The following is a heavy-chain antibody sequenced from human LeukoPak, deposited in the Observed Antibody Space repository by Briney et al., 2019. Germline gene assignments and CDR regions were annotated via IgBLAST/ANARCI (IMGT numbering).Heavy chain of an antibody. CDR2: ISYDGRQN. V-gene: IGHV3-30*04. CDR3: ARVYLERLTAGYFDH. Sequence: GGSLRLSCAASGFTFSTYAMNWVRQAPGKGLEWVAVISYDGRQNCYADSVKGRFTISRDNSKNTLYLQVNSLRDEDSAAYYCARVYLERLTAGYFDHWGQGTWVTVSP. CDR1: GFTFSTYA. D-gene: IGHD2-8*01. J-gene: IGHJ4*02.